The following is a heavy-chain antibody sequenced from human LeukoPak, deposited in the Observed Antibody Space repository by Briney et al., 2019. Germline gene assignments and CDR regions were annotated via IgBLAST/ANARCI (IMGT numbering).Heavy chain of an antibody. V-gene: IGHV1-2*02. Sequence: ASVKVSXKASGYTFTGYYMHWVRQAPGQGLEWMGWINPNSGGTNYAQKFQGRVTMTRDTSISTAYTELSRLRSDDTAVYYCARTGLRFLTYYYMDVWGKGTTVTVSS. CDR2: INPNSGGT. CDR3: ARTGLRFLTYYYMDV. J-gene: IGHJ6*03. D-gene: IGHD3-3*01. CDR1: GYTFTGYY.